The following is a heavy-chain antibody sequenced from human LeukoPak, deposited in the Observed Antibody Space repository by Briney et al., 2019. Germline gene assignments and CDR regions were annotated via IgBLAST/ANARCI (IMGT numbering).Heavy chain of an antibody. CDR1: GFPFDDYG. CDR3: AKDKIPVAGTLLFDY. CDR2: INWNGGST. J-gene: IGHJ4*02. Sequence: GSLRLSCAASGFPFDDYGMSWVRQAPGKGLEWVSGINWNGGSTAYADSVKGRFTISRDNAKNSLYLQMNSLRAEDTALYYCAKDKIPVAGTLLFDYWGQGTLVTVSS. V-gene: IGHV3-20*04. D-gene: IGHD6-19*01.